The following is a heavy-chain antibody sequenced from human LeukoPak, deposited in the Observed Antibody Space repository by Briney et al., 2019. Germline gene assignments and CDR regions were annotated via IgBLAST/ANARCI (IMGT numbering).Heavy chain of an antibody. Sequence: GGSLRLSCAASGFTFTGYAMLWVRQAPGKGLEWVAVISYDGSNKYYADSVKGRFTISRDNSKNTLYLQMNSLRAEDTAVYYCARGDVLRFLEWLLSLDYWGQGTLVTVSS. V-gene: IGHV3-30-3*01. CDR2: ISYDGSNK. J-gene: IGHJ4*02. CDR1: GFTFTGYA. CDR3: ARGDVLRFLEWLLSLDY. D-gene: IGHD3-3*01.